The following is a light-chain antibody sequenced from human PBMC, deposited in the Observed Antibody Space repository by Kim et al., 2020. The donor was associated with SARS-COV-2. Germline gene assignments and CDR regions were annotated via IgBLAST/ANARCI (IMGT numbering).Light chain of an antibody. CDR2: WAS. CDR1: QTVLYNSNNKNY. V-gene: IGKV4-1*01. Sequence: SATLNCKSRQTVLYNSNNKNYLAWYQQKPGQAPKLLIYWASIRESGVSDRFSGSGSETDVTLTISSLQAEDVAVYYCQQYYSTPPSFGQGTKLEI. CDR3: QQYYSTPPS. J-gene: IGKJ2*03.